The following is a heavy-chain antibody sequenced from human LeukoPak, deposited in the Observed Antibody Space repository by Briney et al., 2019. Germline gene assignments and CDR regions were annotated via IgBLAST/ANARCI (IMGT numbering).Heavy chain of an antibody. D-gene: IGHD5-12*01. J-gene: IGHJ3*02. CDR2: IYSGGST. V-gene: IGHV3-53*01. CDR3: AKPDDIVATIDAFDI. CDR1: GFTFSNAW. Sequence: GGSLRLSCAASGFTFSNAWMSWVRQAPGKGLEWVSVIYSGGSTYYADSVEGRFTISRDNSKNTLYLQMNSLRAEDTAVYYCAKPDDIVATIDAFDIWGQGTMVTVSS.